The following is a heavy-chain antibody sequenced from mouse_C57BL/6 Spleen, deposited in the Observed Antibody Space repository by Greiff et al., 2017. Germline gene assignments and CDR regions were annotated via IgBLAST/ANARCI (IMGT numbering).Heavy chain of an antibody. J-gene: IGHJ2*01. CDR2: ISYDGSN. CDR3: ARDRDYGSSYDY. Sequence: DVQLQESGPGLVKPSQSLSLTCSVTGYSITSGYYWNWIRQFPGNKLEWMGYISYDGSNNYNPSLKNRISITRDTSKNQFFLKLNSVTTEDTATYYCARDRDYGSSYDYWGQGTTLTVSS. CDR1: GYSITSGYY. V-gene: IGHV3-6*01. D-gene: IGHD1-1*01.